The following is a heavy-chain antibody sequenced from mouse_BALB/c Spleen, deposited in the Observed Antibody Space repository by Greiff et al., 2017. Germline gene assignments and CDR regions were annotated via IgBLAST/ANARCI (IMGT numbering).Heavy chain of an antibody. Sequence: VQLQQSGAELVRPGALVKLSCKASGFNIKDYYMHWVKQRPEQGLEWIGWIDPENGNTIYDPKFQGKASITADTSSNTAYLQLSSLTSEDTAVYYCARSFITTVVATNYYAMDYWGQGTSVTVSS. J-gene: IGHJ4*01. CDR2: IDPENGNT. D-gene: IGHD1-1*01. CDR1: GFNIKDYY. V-gene: IGHV14-1*02. CDR3: ARSFITTVVATNYYAMDY.